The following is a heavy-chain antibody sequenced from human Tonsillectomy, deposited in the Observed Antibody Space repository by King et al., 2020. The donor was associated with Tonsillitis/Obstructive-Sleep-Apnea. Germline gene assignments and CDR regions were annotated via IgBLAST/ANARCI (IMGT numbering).Heavy chain of an antibody. D-gene: IGHD3-3*01. CDR1: GFTFSSYA. V-gene: IGHV3-23*04. J-gene: IGHJ5*02. Sequence: VQLVESGGGLVQPGGSLRLSCAASGFTFSSYAMSWVRQAPGKGLEWVSGISGSGGSTYYADSVKGRFTISRDNSKNTLYLQMNSLRAEDTAVYYCAKYGGRGLRFLEWAENWFDPWGQGTLVTVSS. CDR2: ISGSGGST. CDR3: AKYGGRGLRFLEWAENWFDP.